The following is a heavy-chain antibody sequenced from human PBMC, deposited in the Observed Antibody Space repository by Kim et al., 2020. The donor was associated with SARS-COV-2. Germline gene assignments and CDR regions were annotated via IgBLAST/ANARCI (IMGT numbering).Heavy chain of an antibody. V-gene: IGHV4-34*01. J-gene: IGHJ4*02. Sequence: PALTRRVTISVDASKNPFSLKLSSVTAADTAVYYCARGPDGSGSYHPFDYWGQGTLVTVSS. D-gene: IGHD3-10*01. CDR3: ARGPDGSGSYHPFDY.